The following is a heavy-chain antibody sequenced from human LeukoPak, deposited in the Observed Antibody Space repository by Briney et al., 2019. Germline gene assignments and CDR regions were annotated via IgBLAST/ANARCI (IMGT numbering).Heavy chain of an antibody. CDR3: ASLGYQGDY. V-gene: IGHV3-74*01. Sequence: GGSLRLSCAASGFTFSSYWMHWVRQAPGKGLVWVSRVNSDGSSISYADSVKDRFTISRDNAKNTLYLQMNSLRAEDTAVYYCASLGYQGDYWGQGTLVTVSS. CDR2: VNSDGSSI. J-gene: IGHJ4*02. CDR1: GFTFSSYW. D-gene: IGHD2-15*01.